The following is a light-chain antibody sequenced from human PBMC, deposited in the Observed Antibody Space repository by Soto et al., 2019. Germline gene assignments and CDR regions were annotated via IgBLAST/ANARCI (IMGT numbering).Light chain of an antibody. Sequence: QSVLGPPSSASGSPWQSVAISCTGTSSDVGGYNYVSWYQQYPGKAPKLMICDVTKRPSGVPDRFSGSKSGNTASLTVSGLQAEDEADYYCSSYAGTHVVFGTGTKVTVL. CDR1: SSDVGGYNY. J-gene: IGLJ1*01. CDR2: DVT. CDR3: SSYAGTHVV. V-gene: IGLV2-8*01.